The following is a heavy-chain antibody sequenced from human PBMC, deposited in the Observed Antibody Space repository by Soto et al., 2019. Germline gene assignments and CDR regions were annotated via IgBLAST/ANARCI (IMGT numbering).Heavy chain of an antibody. CDR3: ATDWTLDS. CDR1: GGSISSGDYF. V-gene: IGHV4-30-4*01. J-gene: IGHJ4*02. CDR2: FHDSGST. Sequence: SETLSLTCTVSGGSISSGDYFWNWIRQPPGKGLEWIGYFHDSGSTYYNPSLQSRVTISFDTSKNQFSLKLNSVTAADTAVYYCATDWTLDSWGQGTLVTVSS. D-gene: IGHD1-1*01.